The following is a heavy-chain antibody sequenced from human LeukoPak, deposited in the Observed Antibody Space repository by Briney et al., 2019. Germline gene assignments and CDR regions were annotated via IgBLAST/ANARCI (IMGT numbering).Heavy chain of an antibody. Sequence: PSETLSLTCTVSGYSISSGYYWGWIRQPPGKGLEWIGNIYHSGSTYYNPSLESRVTISVDTSKNQFSLKLSSVTAADTAVYFCARAPLSGNFDIDYWGQGTLVTVSS. J-gene: IGHJ4*02. CDR3: ARAPLSGNFDIDY. V-gene: IGHV4-38-2*02. CDR1: GYSISSGYY. CDR2: IYHSGST. D-gene: IGHD1-26*01.